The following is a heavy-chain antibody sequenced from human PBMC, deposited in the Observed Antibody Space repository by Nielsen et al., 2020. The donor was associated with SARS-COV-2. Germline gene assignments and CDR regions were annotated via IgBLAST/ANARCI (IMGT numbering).Heavy chain of an antibody. V-gene: IGHV3-23*01. CDR2: ISNSGGST. D-gene: IGHD3-10*01. J-gene: IGHJ4*02. CDR3: TSGQRGEYGDY. CDR1: GFTFSTYA. Sequence: GGSLRLSCAASGFTFSTYAMSWVRQAPGKGLEWVSAISNSGGSTFYADSVKGRFTISRDNSKNTLYLQMNSLRAEDTAVYYCTSGQRGEYGDYWGQGTLVTVSS.